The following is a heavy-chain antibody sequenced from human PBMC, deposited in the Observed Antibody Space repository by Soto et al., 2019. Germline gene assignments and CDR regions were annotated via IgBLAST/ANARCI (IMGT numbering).Heavy chain of an antibody. J-gene: IGHJ4*02. Sequence: QVQLVESGGGVVQPGRSLRLSCAAFGFTFSSYAMHWVRQAPGKGLEWLAVTSYDGGNKYFADSVKGRFTISRDNSKNTLYLQMNSLRAEDTAVYYCAKFPPHPLPTYCTTTSCYLDYWGQGTLVTVSS. CDR3: AKFPPHPLPTYCTTTSCYLDY. V-gene: IGHV3-30*18. CDR1: GFTFSSYA. D-gene: IGHD2-2*01. CDR2: TSYDGGNK.